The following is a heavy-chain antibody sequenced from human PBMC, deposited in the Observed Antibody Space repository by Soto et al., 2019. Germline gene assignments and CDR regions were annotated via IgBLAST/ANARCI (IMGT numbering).Heavy chain of an antibody. D-gene: IGHD3-22*01. CDR3: ASVEATYDYYDRSGYDY. CDR1: GGTFSSYA. V-gene: IGHV1-69*01. J-gene: IGHJ4*02. Sequence: QVQLVQSGAEVKKPGSSVKVSCKASGGTFSSYAISWVRQAPGQGLEWMGGIIPIFGTANYAQKFQGRVTNTADESTSPAYMELRSLRSEDTAVYYCASVEATYDYYDRSGYDYWGQGTLVTVSS. CDR2: IIPIFGTA.